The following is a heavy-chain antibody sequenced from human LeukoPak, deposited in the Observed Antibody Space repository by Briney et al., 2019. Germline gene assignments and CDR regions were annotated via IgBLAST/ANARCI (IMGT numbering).Heavy chain of an antibody. Sequence: PGGSLRLSCAASGFTFSSYAMSWVRQAPGKGLEWVSYISSSSSTIYYADSVKGRFTISRDNAKYSLYLQMNSLRAEDTAVYYCARVPRSGSDRPIDFWGQGTLVTVSS. CDR3: ARVPRSGSDRPIDF. J-gene: IGHJ4*02. CDR1: GFTFSSYA. D-gene: IGHD3-10*01. V-gene: IGHV3-48*01. CDR2: ISSSSSTI.